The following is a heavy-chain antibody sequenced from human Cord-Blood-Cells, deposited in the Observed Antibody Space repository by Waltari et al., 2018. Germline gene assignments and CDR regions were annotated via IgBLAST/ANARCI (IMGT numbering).Heavy chain of an antibody. CDR2: IYYSVST. Sequence: QLQLQESGPGLVKPSETLSLTCTVSGGSISSSSYYWGWIRQPPGKGLEWIGSIYYSVSTYYNPSLKSRVTISVDTSKNQFSLKLSSVTAADTAVYYCARHRKNITIFGVVIISNWFDPWGQGTLVTVSS. CDR1: GGSISSSSYY. D-gene: IGHD3-3*01. V-gene: IGHV4-39*01. J-gene: IGHJ5*02. CDR3: ARHRKNITIFGVVIISNWFDP.